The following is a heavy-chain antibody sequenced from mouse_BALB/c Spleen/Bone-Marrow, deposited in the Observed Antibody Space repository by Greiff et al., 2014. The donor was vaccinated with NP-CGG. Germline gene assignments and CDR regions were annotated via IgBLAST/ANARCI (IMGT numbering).Heavy chain of an antibody. CDR2: ISSGGSYT. CDR1: GFTFSKYG. Sequence: EVKLMESGGDLVKPGGSLKLSCAASGFTFSKYGMSWVRPTPDKRLEWVANISSGGSYTYYPDSVKVRFTISRDNAKNTLYLQMSSLKSEDTAMYYCARQYGNFGVMDYWGQGTSVTVSS. CDR3: ARQYGNFGVMDY. V-gene: IGHV5-6*01. D-gene: IGHD2-1*01. J-gene: IGHJ4*01.